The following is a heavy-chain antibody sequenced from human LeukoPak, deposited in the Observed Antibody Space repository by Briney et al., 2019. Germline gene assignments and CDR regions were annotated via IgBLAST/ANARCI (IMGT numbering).Heavy chain of an antibody. J-gene: IGHJ4*02. CDR3: ARRRDYFDY. Sequence: GESLRLSCVTRGFPFSDYYMSCIRQATVKWLEWISYISSSGSTIYYADSVKGRFTMSRDNAKSSLYLQVNSLRAEDTAIYYCARRRDYFDYWGQGTLVTVSS. V-gene: IGHV3-11*01. CDR1: GFPFSDYY. CDR2: ISSSGSTI.